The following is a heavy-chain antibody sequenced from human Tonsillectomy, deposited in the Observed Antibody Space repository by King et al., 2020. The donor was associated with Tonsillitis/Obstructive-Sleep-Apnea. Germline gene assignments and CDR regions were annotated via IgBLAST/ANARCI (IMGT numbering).Heavy chain of an antibody. CDR2: ISYDGSYK. CDR1: GFTFSNYP. Sequence: VQLVESGGGVVQPGRSLRLSCAASGFTFSNYPMHWVRQAPGKGLERVAVISYDGSYKYYTDSATGRFTISRDHSKDTLYLHMNTLRAEATDVYYCARSDLHGGKEDYDYWGQGTLVPVSS. D-gene: IGHD4-23*01. V-gene: IGHV3-30*04. J-gene: IGHJ4*02. CDR3: ARSDLHGGKEDYDY.